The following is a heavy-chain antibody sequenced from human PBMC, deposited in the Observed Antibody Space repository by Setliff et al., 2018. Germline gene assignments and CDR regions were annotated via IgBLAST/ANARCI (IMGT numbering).Heavy chain of an antibody. CDR2: INPNSGGT. V-gene: IGHV1-2*02. Sequence: ASVKVSCKASGYTFTGYYMHWVRQAPGQGLEWMGWINPNSGGTNYAQKFQGRVTITADESTSTAYMELSSLRSEDTAVYYCARDLGGVRYYGSGQGFDPWGQGTLVTVSS. CDR3: ARDLGGVRYYGSGQGFDP. CDR1: GYTFTGYY. J-gene: IGHJ5*02. D-gene: IGHD3-10*01.